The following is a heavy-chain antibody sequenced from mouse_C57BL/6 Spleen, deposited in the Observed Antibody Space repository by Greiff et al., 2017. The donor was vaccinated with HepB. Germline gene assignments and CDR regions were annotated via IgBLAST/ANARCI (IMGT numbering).Heavy chain of an antibody. Sequence: VQLQQSGAELVKPGASVKMSCKASGYTFPSYWITWVKQRPGQGLEWIGDIYPGSGSTNYNEKFKSKATLTVDTSSSPAYMQLSSLTSAGSAVYYCARRGGYYSLAYWGQVTLVTVSA. D-gene: IGHD2-3*01. CDR2: IYPGSGST. J-gene: IGHJ3*01. CDR3: ARRGGYYSLAY. V-gene: IGHV1-55*01. CDR1: GYTFPSYW.